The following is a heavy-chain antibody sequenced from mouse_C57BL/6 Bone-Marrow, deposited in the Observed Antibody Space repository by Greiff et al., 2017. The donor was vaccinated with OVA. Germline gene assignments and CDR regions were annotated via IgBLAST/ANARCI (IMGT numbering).Heavy chain of an antibody. CDR1: GYTFTDYE. J-gene: IGHJ3*01. CDR3: TRYYYDYDVFAY. V-gene: IGHV1-15*01. D-gene: IGHD2-4*01. Sequence: QVQLKESGAELVRPGASVTLSCKASGYTFTDYEMHWVKQTPVHGLEWIGAIAPETGGTAYNQKFKGKAILTADKSYSTAYMELRSLTSEDSAVYYCTRYYYDYDVFAYWGQGTLVTVSA. CDR2: IAPETGGT.